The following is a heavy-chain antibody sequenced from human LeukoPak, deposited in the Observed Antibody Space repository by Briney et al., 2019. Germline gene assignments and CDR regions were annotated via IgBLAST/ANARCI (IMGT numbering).Heavy chain of an antibody. D-gene: IGHD1-26*01. J-gene: IGHJ1*01. CDR2: INHSGST. Sequence: SETLSLTCTVSGYSISSGYYWGWIRQPPGKGLEWIGEINHSGSTNYDPSLKSRVTISVDTSKNQFSLKLSSVTAADTAVYYCARTYSGSYYGPKYFQHWGQGTLVTVSS. CDR3: ARTYSGSYYGPKYFQH. V-gene: IGHV4-38-2*02. CDR1: GYSISSGYY.